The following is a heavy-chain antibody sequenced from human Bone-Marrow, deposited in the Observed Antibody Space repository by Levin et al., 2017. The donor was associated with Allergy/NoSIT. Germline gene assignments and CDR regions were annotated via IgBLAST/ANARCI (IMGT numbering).Heavy chain of an antibody. CDR3: AHAYYHLGYAMDV. CDR1: GFSLSTSGVG. V-gene: IGHV2-5*01. Sequence: ESGPTLVKPTQTLTLTCTFSGFSLSTSGVGVAWIRQPPGKALEWLAVIYWNDDKFYNPSLKSRLTITKDTSKNQVVLIMANLDSMDTATYYCAHAYYHLGYAMDVWGQGTTVTVSS. J-gene: IGHJ6*02. D-gene: IGHD3-22*01. CDR2: IYWNDDK.